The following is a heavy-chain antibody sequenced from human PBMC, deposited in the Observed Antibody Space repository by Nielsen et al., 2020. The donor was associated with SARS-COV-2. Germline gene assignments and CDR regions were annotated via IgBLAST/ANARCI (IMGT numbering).Heavy chain of an antibody. Sequence: SLKISCAASGFTFSSYEMNWVRQAPGKGLEWVSGISWNSGSIGYADSVKGRFTISRDNAKNSLYLQMNSLHQGPIGLPPGTLLQEHLWG. CDR1: GFTFSSYE. CDR3: TLLQEHL. V-gene: IGHV3-9*01. CDR2: ISWNSGSI. J-gene: IGHJ6*01.